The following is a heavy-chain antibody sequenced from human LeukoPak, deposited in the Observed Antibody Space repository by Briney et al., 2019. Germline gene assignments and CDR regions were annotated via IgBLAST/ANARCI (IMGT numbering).Heavy chain of an antibody. V-gene: IGHV1-3*01. J-gene: IGHJ4*02. CDR2: INAGNGNT. D-gene: IGHD2-21*02. CDR1: GYTFTSYA. CDR3: ARALPHRHIVVVTAIRYYFDY. Sequence: ASVKVSCKASGYTFTSYAMHWVRQAPGQRLEWMGWINAGNGNTKYSQKFQGRVTITRDTSASTAYMELSSLRSEDTAVYYCARALPHRHIVVVTAIRYYFDYWGQGTLVTVSS.